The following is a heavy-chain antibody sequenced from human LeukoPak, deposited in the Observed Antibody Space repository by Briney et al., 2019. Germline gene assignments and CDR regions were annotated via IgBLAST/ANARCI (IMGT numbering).Heavy chain of an antibody. CDR2: ISYDGSNK. V-gene: IGHV3-30-3*01. Sequence: GGSLRLSCAASGITLSSYDMHWVRQAPGKALEWVAVISYDGSNKDYADSVKGRFTISRDNSKNTLDLQMNSLRAEDTAVYYCAKEYCSSTSCYGEYGMDVWGQGTTVTVSS. D-gene: IGHD2-2*01. CDR3: AKEYCSSTSCYGEYGMDV. CDR1: GITLSSYD. J-gene: IGHJ6*02.